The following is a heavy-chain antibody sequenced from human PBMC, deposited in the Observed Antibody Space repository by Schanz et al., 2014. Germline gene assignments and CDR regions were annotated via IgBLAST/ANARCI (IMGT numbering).Heavy chain of an antibody. D-gene: IGHD3-22*01. CDR2: ISTSNGNT. V-gene: IGHV1-18*01. Sequence: QILLVQPGPEVKKPGASVTVSCKASGYDFHIYAYSWVRQAPGQGPEWIGWISTSNGNTNYIQKLQGRVTMTTDTSTSTSYMELTSLRFDDTAVYYCARDDRAYYYGMDVWGQGTTVTVSS. CDR1: GYDFHIYA. J-gene: IGHJ6*02. CDR3: ARDDRAYYYGMDV.